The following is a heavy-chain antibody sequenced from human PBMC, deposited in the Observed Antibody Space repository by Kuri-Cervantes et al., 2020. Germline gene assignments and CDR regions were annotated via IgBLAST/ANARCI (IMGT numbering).Heavy chain of an antibody. J-gene: IGHJ3*02. Sequence: SVKVSCKASGGTFSSYAISWVRQAPGQGLEWMGGIIPIFGTANYAQKFQGRVTITADESTSTAYMELRSLRSDDTAVYYCARTPSSGWYRDDAFDIWGQGTMVTVSS. D-gene: IGHD6-19*01. CDR2: IIPIFGTA. V-gene: IGHV1-69*13. CDR3: ARTPSSGWYRDDAFDI. CDR1: GGTFSSYA.